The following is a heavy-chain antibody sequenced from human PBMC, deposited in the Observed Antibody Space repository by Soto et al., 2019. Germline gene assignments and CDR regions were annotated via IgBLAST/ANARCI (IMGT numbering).Heavy chain of an antibody. J-gene: IGHJ4*02. CDR2: INPNSGGT. D-gene: IGHD3-10*01. V-gene: IGHV1-2*04. Sequence: QVQLVQSGAEVKKPGASVKVSCKASGYTFTGYYMHWVRQAPGQGLEWMGWINPNSGGTNYAQKFQSWVTMTRDTSISTAYMELSRLRSDDTAVYYCAIFESGVRGNYFDYWGQGTLVTVSS. CDR1: GYTFTGYY. CDR3: AIFESGVRGNYFDY.